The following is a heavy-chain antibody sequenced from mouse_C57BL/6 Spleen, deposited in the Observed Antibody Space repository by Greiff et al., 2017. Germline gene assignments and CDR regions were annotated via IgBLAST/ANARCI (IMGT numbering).Heavy chain of an antibody. CDR2: IYPGDGDT. CDR1: GYAFSSSW. J-gene: IGHJ1*03. CDR3: AREEDYYGSSYRYFDV. D-gene: IGHD1-1*01. V-gene: IGHV1-82*01. Sequence: QVQLQQSGPELVKPGASVKISCKASGYAFSSSWMNWVKQRPGKGLEWIGRIYPGDGDTNYNGKFKGKATLTADKSSSTSYMQLSSLTSEDSAVYFCAREEDYYGSSYRYFDVWGTGTTVTVSS.